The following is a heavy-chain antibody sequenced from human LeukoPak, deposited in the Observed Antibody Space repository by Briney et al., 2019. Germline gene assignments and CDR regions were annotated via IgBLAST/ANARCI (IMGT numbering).Heavy chain of an antibody. D-gene: IGHD2-15*01. Sequence: GGSLRLSCAASGFTFSNAWMSWVRQAPGKGLEWVGRIKSKTDGGTTDYAAPVKGRFTISRDDSKNTPYLQMNSLKTEDTAVYYCTTRFPSLLVVDDYWGQGTLVTVSS. CDR2: IKSKTDGGTT. V-gene: IGHV3-15*01. J-gene: IGHJ4*02. CDR1: GFTFSNAW. CDR3: TTRFPSLLVVDDY.